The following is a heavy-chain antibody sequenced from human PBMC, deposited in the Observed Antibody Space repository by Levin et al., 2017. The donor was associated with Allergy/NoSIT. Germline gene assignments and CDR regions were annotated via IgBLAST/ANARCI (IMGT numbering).Heavy chain of an antibody. CDR2: IYWDDDK. Sequence: KRSGPTLVKPTQTLTLTCAFSGFSLSTSGVGVGWIRQPPGKALEWLALIYWDDDKRYSPSLKSRLTITKDTSKNQVVLTMTNMDPVDTATYYCVHRAVAGSIFDYWGQGTLVTVSS. CDR3: VHRAVAGSIFDY. D-gene: IGHD6-19*01. J-gene: IGHJ4*02. CDR1: GFSLSTSGVG. V-gene: IGHV2-5*02.